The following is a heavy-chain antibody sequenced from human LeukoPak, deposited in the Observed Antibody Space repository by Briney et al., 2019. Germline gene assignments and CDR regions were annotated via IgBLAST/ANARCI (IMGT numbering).Heavy chain of an antibody. CDR1: GGSISSIY. Sequence: SETLSLTCTVSGGSISSIYWSWIRQPPGKGLEWIGYIYNSGTTHYNPSLKSRVTISVDTSKTQFSLKLSSVTAADTAVYHCARHVGLTWFDPWGQGTLVTVSS. V-gene: IGHV4-4*08. CDR2: IYNSGTT. J-gene: IGHJ5*02. CDR3: ARHVGLTWFDP.